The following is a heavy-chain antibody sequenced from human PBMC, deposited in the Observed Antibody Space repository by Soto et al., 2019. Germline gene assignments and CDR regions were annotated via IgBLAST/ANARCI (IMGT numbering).Heavy chain of an antibody. Sequence: ASVTVSCKASGYTFTSYGISWVRQAPGQGLEWMGWISAYNGNTNYAQKLQGRVTMTTDTSTSTAYMELRSLRSDDTAVYYCAREEGLVAANWFDPWGQGTLVTVSS. CDR2: ISAYNGNT. CDR1: GYTFTSYG. V-gene: IGHV1-18*01. CDR3: AREEGLVAANWFDP. D-gene: IGHD2-15*01. J-gene: IGHJ5*02.